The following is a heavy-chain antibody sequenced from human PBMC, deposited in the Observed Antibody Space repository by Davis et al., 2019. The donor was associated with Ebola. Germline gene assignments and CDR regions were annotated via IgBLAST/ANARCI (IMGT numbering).Heavy chain of an antibody. J-gene: IGHJ3*02. Sequence: GESLKISCAASGFTFSSYAMHWVRQAPGKGLEWVAVISYDGSNKYCADSVKGRFTISRDNSKNTLYLQMNSLRAEDTAVYYCAKNTYYDFWSGPRDAFDIWGQGTMVTVSS. V-gene: IGHV3-30*18. CDR2: ISYDGSNK. CDR3: AKNTYYDFWSGPRDAFDI. CDR1: GFTFSSYA. D-gene: IGHD3-3*01.